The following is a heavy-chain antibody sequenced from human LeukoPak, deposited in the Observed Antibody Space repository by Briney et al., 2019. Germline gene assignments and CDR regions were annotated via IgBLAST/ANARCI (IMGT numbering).Heavy chain of an antibody. D-gene: IGHD3-3*01. J-gene: IGHJ4*02. CDR3: AREVPLGYDFWSGYQQYYFDY. V-gene: IGHV4-4*07. Sequence: SETLSLTCTVSGGSISSYYWSWIRQPAGKGLEWIGRIYTSGGTNYNPSLKSRVTISVDTSKNQFSLKLSSVTAADTAVYYCAREVPLGYDFWSGYQQYYFDYWGQGTLVTVSS. CDR1: GGSISSYY. CDR2: IYTSGGT.